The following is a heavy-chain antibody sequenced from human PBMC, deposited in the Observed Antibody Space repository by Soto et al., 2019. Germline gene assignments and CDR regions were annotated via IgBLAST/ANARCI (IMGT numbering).Heavy chain of an antibody. V-gene: IGHV3-30-3*01. Sequence: QVQLVESGGGVVQPGRSLRLSCAASGFTFSSYAMHWVRQAPGKGLEWVAVISYDGSNKYYADSVKGRFTISRDNSKNTLYLQMNSLRAEVTAVYYCARAAYGDYGFDLDYWGQGTLVTVSS. D-gene: IGHD4-17*01. CDR2: ISYDGSNK. CDR3: ARAAYGDYGFDLDY. CDR1: GFTFSSYA. J-gene: IGHJ4*02.